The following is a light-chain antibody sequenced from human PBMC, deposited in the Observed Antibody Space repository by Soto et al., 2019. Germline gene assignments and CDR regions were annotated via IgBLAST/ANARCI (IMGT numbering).Light chain of an antibody. CDR1: QSISTY. CDR2: AAS. V-gene: IGKV1-39*01. Sequence: DIQMTHSPSSLSASVEDRVTMTCRASQSISTYLHWYQQKPGKAPNLLIYAASTLQSGVPSRFSGSGSGTDFTLTISSLQPEDFATYYCQQGYSTPLTFGGGTKVDIK. J-gene: IGKJ4*01. CDR3: QQGYSTPLT.